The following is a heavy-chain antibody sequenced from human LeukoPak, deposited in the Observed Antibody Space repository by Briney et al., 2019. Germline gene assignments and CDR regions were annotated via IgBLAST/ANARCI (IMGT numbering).Heavy chain of an antibody. CDR2: IYSGGST. V-gene: IGHV3-53*01. J-gene: IGHJ4*02. CDR1: GFTVSSNY. Sequence: GGSLRLSCAASGFTVSSNYMSWVRQAPGKGLEWVSVIYSGGSTYYADSVKGRFTISRDNSKNTLYLQMNNLRADDTAVYYCVKKGQADDDGKPDWGQGTLVTVSS. D-gene: IGHD1-1*01. CDR3: VKKGQADDDGKPD.